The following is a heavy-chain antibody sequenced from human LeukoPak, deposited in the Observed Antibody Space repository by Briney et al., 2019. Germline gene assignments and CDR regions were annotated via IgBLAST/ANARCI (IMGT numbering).Heavy chain of an antibody. D-gene: IGHD3/OR15-3a*01. CDR3: ARGTDSTNFDY. CDR1: GFTFSSYD. J-gene: IGHJ4*02. V-gene: IGHV3-13*01. Sequence: GGSLRLSCAASGFTFSSYDMHWVRQATGKGLEWVSAIGTAGDTYYPGSVKGRFTISRENAKNSLYLQMNSLRAGDTAVYYCARGTDSTNFDYWGQGALVTVSS. CDR2: IGTAGDT.